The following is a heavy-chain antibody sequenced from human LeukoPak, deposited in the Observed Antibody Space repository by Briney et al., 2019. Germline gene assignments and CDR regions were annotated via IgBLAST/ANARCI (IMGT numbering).Heavy chain of an antibody. J-gene: IGHJ5*02. V-gene: IGHV1-8*01. CDR2: MNPNSGNT. CDR3: AREEYPDWGYLAFDP. CDR1: GYTFTSYD. D-gene: IGHD7-27*01. Sequence: GASVKVSCKASGYTFTSYDINWVRQATGQELEWMGWMNPNSGNTGYAQKFQGRVTMTRNTSISTAYMELSSLRSEDTAVYYCAREEYPDWGYLAFDPWGQGTLVTVSS.